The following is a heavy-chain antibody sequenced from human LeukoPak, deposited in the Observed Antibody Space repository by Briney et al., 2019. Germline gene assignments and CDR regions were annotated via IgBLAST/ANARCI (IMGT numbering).Heavy chain of an antibody. Sequence: PGGSLRLSCAASGFTFSSYGMHWVRQAPGKGLELVAFIGYDGSNKYYADSVKGRFTISRDNSKNTLYLQMNSLRAEDTAVYYCAKPLLSSGSMPSYWGQRTLVTVSS. CDR2: IGYDGSNK. J-gene: IGHJ4*02. D-gene: IGHD3-10*01. CDR3: AKPLLSSGSMPSY. CDR1: GFTFSSYG. V-gene: IGHV3-30*02.